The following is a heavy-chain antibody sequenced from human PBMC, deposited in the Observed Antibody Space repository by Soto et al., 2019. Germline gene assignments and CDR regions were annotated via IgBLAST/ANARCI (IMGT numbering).Heavy chain of an antibody. D-gene: IGHD5-18*01. J-gene: IGHJ4*02. CDR1: ARSISIGAYD. CDR2: IYYSGST. V-gene: IGHV4-30-4*08. CDR3: AGSGKDTAMVRGGDY. Sequence: SETLYVTCTLSARSISIGAYDWSWIRQPPGKGLEWIGYIYYSGSTYYNPSLKSRVTVSGDTSKNQFSLKLSSVTAADTAVYYCAGSGKDTAMVRGGDYWGQGTMVTVSS.